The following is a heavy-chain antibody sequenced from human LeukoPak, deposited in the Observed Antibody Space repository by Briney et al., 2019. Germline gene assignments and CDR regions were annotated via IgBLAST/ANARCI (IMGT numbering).Heavy chain of an antibody. CDR1: GDSISNYY. CDR2: IYYSGST. J-gene: IGHJ4*02. Sequence: SETLSLTCSVSGDSISNYYWSWIRQPPGKGLEWIGSIYYSGSTYYNPSLKSRVTISVDTSKNQFSLKLSSVTAADTAVYYCARQVRKKIDYWGQGTLVTVSS. V-gene: IGHV4-59*05. CDR3: ARQVRKKIDY.